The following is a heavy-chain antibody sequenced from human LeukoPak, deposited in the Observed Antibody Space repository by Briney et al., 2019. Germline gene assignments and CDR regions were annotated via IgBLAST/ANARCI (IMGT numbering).Heavy chain of an antibody. J-gene: IGHJ3*02. CDR3: ASFLREAAAGHDAFDI. CDR1: GGSFSGYY. CDR2: INHSGST. Sequence: SETLSLTCAVYGGSFSGYYWSWIRQPPGKGLEWIGEINHSGSTNYNPSLKGRVPISVDTSKNLFSLKLSSVTAADTAVYYCASFLREAAAGHDAFDIWGQGTMVTVSS. D-gene: IGHD6-13*01. V-gene: IGHV4-34*01.